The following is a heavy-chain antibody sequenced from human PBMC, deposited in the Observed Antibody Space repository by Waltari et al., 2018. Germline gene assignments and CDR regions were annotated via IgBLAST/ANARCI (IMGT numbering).Heavy chain of an antibody. CDR3: ARDKGYGGNSRQRYYFDY. CDR2: ISPILGIA. CDR1: GGTFSSYA. V-gene: IGHV1-69*09. D-gene: IGHD4-17*01. J-gene: IGHJ4*02. Sequence: QVQLVQSGAEVKKPGSSVKVSCKASGGTFSSYAISWVRQAPGQGLEWMGRISPILGIANYEQKFQGRVTITADKSTSTAYMELSSLRSEDTAVYYCARDKGYGGNSRQRYYFDYWGQGTLVTVSS.